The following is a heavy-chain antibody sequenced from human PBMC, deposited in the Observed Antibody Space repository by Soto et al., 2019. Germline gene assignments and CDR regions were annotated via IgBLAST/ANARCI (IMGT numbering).Heavy chain of an antibody. CDR1: GCTLSLYT. D-gene: IGHD1-1*01. J-gene: IGHJ4*02. CDR2: LGVSDER. CDR3: ARLTVIPEIAPLEEDN. V-gene: IGHV3-21*01. Sequence: VQLLESGGGLVKPGGSLKLSCAASGCTLSLYTINWVRQAPGQGLELVSSLGVSDERFYADSVKGRFTISRDNAKNSLYLEMRGLRAEDTAVYYWARLTVIPEIAPLEEDNWCQGTLVTGSS.